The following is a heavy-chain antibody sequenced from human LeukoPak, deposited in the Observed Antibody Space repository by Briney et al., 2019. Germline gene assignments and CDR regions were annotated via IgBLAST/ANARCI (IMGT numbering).Heavy chain of an antibody. D-gene: IGHD2-2*02. Sequence: ASVKVSCKASGGTFNRYAISWVRQAPGQGLEWMGWINPNSGGTNYAQKFQGRVTMTRDTSISTAYMELSRLRSDDTAVYYCARVGGYCSSTSCSTIDYWGQGTLVTVSS. CDR3: ARVGGYCSSTSCSTIDY. CDR2: INPNSGGT. V-gene: IGHV1-2*02. CDR1: GGTFNRYA. J-gene: IGHJ4*02.